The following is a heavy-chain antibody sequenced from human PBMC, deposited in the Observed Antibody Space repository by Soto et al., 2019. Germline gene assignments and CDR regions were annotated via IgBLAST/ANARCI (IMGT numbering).Heavy chain of an antibody. CDR3: ASVLPYSYYYDSSGYYHDAFDI. CDR2: IIPIFGTA. Sequence: ASVKVSCKASGGTFSSYAISWVRQAPGQGLEWIGGIIPIFGTANYAQKFQGRVTITADESTSTAYMELSSLRSEDTAVYYCASVLPYSYYYDSSGYYHDAFDIWGQGTMVTVSS. D-gene: IGHD3-22*01. CDR1: GGTFSSYA. J-gene: IGHJ3*02. V-gene: IGHV1-69*13.